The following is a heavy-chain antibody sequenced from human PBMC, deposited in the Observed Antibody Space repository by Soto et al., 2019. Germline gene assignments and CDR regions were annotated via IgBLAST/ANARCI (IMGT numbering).Heavy chain of an antibody. CDR1: GASISIGDYY. J-gene: IGHJ4*02. CDR2: IYYSGST. D-gene: IGHD2-8*02. V-gene: IGHV4-30-4*01. Sequence: SETLSLTCTVSGASISIGDYYWSWIRHPPGKGLEWIGYIYYSGSTYYNPSLKSRVTISVDTSKNQFSVKLTSVTAADTAVYYCARDKITGLFDYWGQGTLVTV. CDR3: ARDKITGLFDY.